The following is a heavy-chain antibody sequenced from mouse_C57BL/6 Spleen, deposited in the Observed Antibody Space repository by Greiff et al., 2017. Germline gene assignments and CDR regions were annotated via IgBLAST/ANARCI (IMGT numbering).Heavy chain of an antibody. CDR3: ARGALTTVGPWYFDV. Sequence: EVQLQESGPELVKPGASVKISCKASGYSFTGYYMNWVKQSPEKSLEWIGEINPSTGGTTYNKKFKAKATLTVDKSSSTAYMQLKSLTSEDSAVYYCARGALTTVGPWYFDVWGTGTTVTVSS. D-gene: IGHD1-1*01. CDR2: INPSTGGT. J-gene: IGHJ1*03. V-gene: IGHV1-42*01. CDR1: GYSFTGYY.